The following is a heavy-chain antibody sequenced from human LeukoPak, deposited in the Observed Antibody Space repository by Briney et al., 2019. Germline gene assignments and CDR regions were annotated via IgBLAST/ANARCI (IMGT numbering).Heavy chain of an antibody. CDR3: ARDDYYDSSGLDY. Sequence: GGSLRLSCVASGLTVSRHYMTWVRQAPGKGLEWLSVISTGGSTNYADYVKGRFTISRDNSKNILYLQMNSLRAEDTAVYYCARDDYYDSSGLDYWGQGILVTVSS. V-gene: IGHV3-53*01. D-gene: IGHD3-22*01. J-gene: IGHJ4*02. CDR2: ISTGGST. CDR1: GLTVSRHY.